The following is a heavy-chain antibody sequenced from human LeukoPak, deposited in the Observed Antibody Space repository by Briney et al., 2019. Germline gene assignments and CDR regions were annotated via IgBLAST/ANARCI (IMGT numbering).Heavy chain of an antibody. V-gene: IGHV4-38-2*02. J-gene: IGHJ4*02. CDR2: LYHSGST. D-gene: IGHD3-22*01. CDR1: GYSVSSGYY. Sequence: SETLSLTCTVSGYSVSSGYYWGWIRQPPGQGLEWIGSLYHSGSTYYNPSLKSRVTISIDTSKNQFSLKLSSVTAADTAVYYCARSGTGLLRYYFDYWGQGTLITVSS. CDR3: ARSGTGLLRYYFDY.